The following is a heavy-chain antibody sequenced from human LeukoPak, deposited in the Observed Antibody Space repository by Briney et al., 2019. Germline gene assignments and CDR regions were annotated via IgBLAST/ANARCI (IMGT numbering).Heavy chain of an antibody. CDR2: ISSSSSYI. D-gene: IGHD3-3*01. Sequence: GGSLRLSCAASGFTFSSYSMNWVRQAAGKGLEWVSSISSSSSYIYYADSVKGRFTISRDNAKNSLYLQMNSLRAEDTAVYYCARDGRFLEWLLSSDYWGQGTLVTVSS. CDR3: ARDGRFLEWLLSSDY. CDR1: GFTFSSYS. J-gene: IGHJ4*02. V-gene: IGHV3-21*01.